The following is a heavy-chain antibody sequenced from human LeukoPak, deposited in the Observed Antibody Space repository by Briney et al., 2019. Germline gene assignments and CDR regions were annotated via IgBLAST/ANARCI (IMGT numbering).Heavy chain of an antibody. Sequence: SETLSLTCTVSAGSLRWVNWSSIRQPAGKGLEWIGRLYTSGSTNYNPSLKSRVTMSVDKSKNQFSLTLSSVTAADTAVYNWARVGSGLYQYYFDYWGQGTLLTVSS. V-gene: IGHV4-4*07. CDR3: ARVGSGLYQYYFDY. CDR2: LYTSGST. J-gene: IGHJ4*02. CDR1: AGSLRWVN. D-gene: IGHD2-15*01.